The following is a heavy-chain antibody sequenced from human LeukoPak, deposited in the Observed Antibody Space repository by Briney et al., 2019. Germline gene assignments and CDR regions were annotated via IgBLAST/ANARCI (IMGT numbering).Heavy chain of an antibody. J-gene: IGHJ4*02. CDR3: ANARVPGATWLASY. V-gene: IGHV3-53*04. CDR2: ISAGGDT. CDR1: GFTLSDHY. D-gene: IGHD6-19*01. Sequence: KPGGSLRLSCVASGFTLSDHYIASIRQAPGKGLEWVSTISAGGDTYYADSVKGRFTITRNNSKSTLYLQLNSLRAEDTAVYYCANARVPGATWLASYWGQGTLVTVSS.